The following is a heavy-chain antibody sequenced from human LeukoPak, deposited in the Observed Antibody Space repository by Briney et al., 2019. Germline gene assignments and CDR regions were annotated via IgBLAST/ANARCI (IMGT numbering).Heavy chain of an antibody. D-gene: IGHD5-12*01. V-gene: IGHV3-30*04. J-gene: IGHJ4*02. CDR2: ISYDGSNK. CDR1: GFTFSSYA. CDR3: ARDVGYFIVAGSLDY. Sequence: GGSLRLSCAASGFTFSSYAMHWVRQAPGKGLEWVAVISYDGSNKYYADSVKGRFTISRDNSKNTLYLQMNSLRAEDTAVYYCARDVGYFIVAGSLDYWGQGTLVTVSS.